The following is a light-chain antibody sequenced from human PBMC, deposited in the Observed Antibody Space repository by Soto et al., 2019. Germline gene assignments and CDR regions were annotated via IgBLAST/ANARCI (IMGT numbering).Light chain of an antibody. CDR1: QSFSTY. V-gene: IGKV1-5*03. CDR3: QQYNGYTWT. Sequence: DIQMTQSPSTLSAFVGDRVTITCRASQSFSTYLAWYQQKPGKAPKLLIYKASSLQSGVPSRFNGSGSGTEFTLTISSLQPDDFATYYCQQYNGYTWTFGLGTKVDIK. J-gene: IGKJ1*01. CDR2: KAS.